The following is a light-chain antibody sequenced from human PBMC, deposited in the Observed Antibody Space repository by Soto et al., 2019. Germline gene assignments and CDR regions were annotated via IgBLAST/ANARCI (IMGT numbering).Light chain of an antibody. CDR3: QQYGSSGT. V-gene: IGKV3-20*01. CDR1: QSVSSSY. J-gene: IGKJ1*01. Sequence: PGERVTLSCRASQSVSSSYLTWYQQKPGQAPRLLIYGASTRATGIPARFSGSGSGTDFTLTISRLEPEDFAVYYCQQYGSSGTFGQGTKEDIK. CDR2: GAS.